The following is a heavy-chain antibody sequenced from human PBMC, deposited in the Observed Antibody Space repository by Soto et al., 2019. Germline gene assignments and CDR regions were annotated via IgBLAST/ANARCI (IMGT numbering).Heavy chain of an antibody. Sequence: QVQLQQWGAGLLKPSETLSLTCAVYGGSFSGYYWSWIRQPPGKGLEWIGEINHSGITNYNPSLNSRVTISVDTSKNQFSLKLSSVTAADTAVYSCARGKPQGYQLPVGYWCQGTLVTVSS. V-gene: IGHV4-34*01. CDR1: GGSFSGYY. CDR3: ARGKPQGYQLPVGY. J-gene: IGHJ4*02. CDR2: INHSGIT. D-gene: IGHD2-2*01.